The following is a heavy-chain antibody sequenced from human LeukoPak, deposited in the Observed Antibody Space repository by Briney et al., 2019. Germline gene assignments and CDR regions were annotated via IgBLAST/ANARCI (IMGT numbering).Heavy chain of an antibody. Sequence: SVKVSCKTSGYTFTNYPIIWVRQAPGQGLEWMGGIIPIFGTANYAQKFQGRVTITADESTSTAYMELSSLRSEDTAVYYCARSSRNSGSHYWGQGTLVTVSS. J-gene: IGHJ4*02. CDR3: ARSSRNSGSHY. CDR2: IIPIFGTA. V-gene: IGHV1-69*13. D-gene: IGHD1-26*01. CDR1: GYTFTNYP.